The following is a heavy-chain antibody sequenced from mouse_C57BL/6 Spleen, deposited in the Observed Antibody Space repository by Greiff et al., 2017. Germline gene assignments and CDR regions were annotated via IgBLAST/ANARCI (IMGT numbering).Heavy chain of an antibody. D-gene: IGHD2-2*01. Sequence: EVQLQQSGPELVEPGASVKISCKASGYTFTDYYMNWVKQSHGKSLEWIGDINPNNGGTSYNQKFKGKATLTVDKSSSTAYMELRSLTSEDSAVYYCARMVTKGFDYWGQGTTLTVSS. V-gene: IGHV1-26*01. CDR2: INPNNGGT. CDR1: GYTFTDYY. J-gene: IGHJ2*01. CDR3: ARMVTKGFDY.